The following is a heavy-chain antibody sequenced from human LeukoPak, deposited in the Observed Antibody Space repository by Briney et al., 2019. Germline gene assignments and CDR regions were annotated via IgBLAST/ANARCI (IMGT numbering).Heavy chain of an antibody. CDR3: SRSLDY. CDR2: IKEDGSEQ. J-gene: IGHJ4*02. CDR1: GFPCSGYW. V-gene: IGHV3-7*01. Sequence: GGSLRLSCAASGFPCSGYWMDWVRQAPGKGMEWVANIKEDGSEQHYADSVRGRFTISRDNAKNSLYLEMNGLTAEDTAVYYCSRSLDYWGQGALVTVSS.